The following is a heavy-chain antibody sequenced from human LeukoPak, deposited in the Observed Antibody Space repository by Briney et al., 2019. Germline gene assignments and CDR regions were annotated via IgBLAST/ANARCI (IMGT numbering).Heavy chain of an antibody. V-gene: IGHV3-33*08. CDR3: ARAGSSSWYSPFDY. J-gene: IGHJ4*02. CDR2: IWYDGSNK. Sequence: GGSLRLSCAASGFTFSSYGMHWVRQAPGKGLEWVAVIWYDGSNKYYADSVKGRFTISRDNSKNTLYLQMNSLRAEDTPVYYCARAGSSSWYSPFDYWGQGTLVTVSS. D-gene: IGHD6-13*01. CDR1: GFTFSSYG.